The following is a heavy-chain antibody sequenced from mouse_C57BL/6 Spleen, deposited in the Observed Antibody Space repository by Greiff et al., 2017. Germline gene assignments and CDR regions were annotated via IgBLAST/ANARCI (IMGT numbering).Heavy chain of an antibody. J-gene: IGHJ4*01. CDR3: ARRGTSYAMDY. V-gene: IGHV5-12*01. CDR2: IRNGGGST. Sequence: EVKLVESGGGLVQPGGSLKLSCAASGFTFSDYYMYWVRQTPEKRLEWVAYIRNGGGSTYYPDTVKGRFTISRDNAKNTLYLQMSRLKSEDTAMYYCARRGTSYAMDYWGQGTSVTVSS. CDR1: GFTFSDYY.